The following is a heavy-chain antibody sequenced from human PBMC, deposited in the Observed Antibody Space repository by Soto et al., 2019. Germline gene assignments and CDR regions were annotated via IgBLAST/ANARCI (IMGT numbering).Heavy chain of an antibody. Sequence: EVQLVESGGCLVQPGRSLRLSCAASGFTFDDYAMHCVRQAPGKGLEWVSGISWDSGSIGYADSVKGRFTISRDNAKNSLYLQMKSLSAEDTALYYCAKDIGGVSLLTLYYYYYGMDVWGQGTTVPVSS. J-gene: IGHJ6*02. CDR2: ISWDSGSI. D-gene: IGHD2-15*01. CDR1: GFTFDDYA. V-gene: IGHV3-9*01. CDR3: AKDIGGVSLLTLYYYYYGMDV.